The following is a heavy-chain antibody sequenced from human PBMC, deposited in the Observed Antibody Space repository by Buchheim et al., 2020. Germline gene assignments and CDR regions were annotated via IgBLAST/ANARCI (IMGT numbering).Heavy chain of an antibody. Sequence: QVQLVQSGAEVKKPGSSVKVSCKASGGTFSSYTISWVRQAPGQGLEWMGRIIPILGIANYAQKFQGRVTITADKSTSTAYMELSSLRSEDTAVYYCAREEIGTSQNIVTPLGNYYYYYGMDVWGQGTT. CDR1: GGTFSSYT. V-gene: IGHV1-69*08. J-gene: IGHJ6*02. D-gene: IGHD2/OR15-2a*01. CDR2: IIPILGIA. CDR3: AREEIGTSQNIVTPLGNYYYYYGMDV.